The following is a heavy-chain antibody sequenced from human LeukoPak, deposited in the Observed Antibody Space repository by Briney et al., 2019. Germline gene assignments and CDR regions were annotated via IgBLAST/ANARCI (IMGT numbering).Heavy chain of an antibody. CDR3: ASTAEEFRQPVPYYYYGMDV. CDR1: GFTVSSNY. D-gene: IGHD3-10*01. Sequence: GGSLRLSCAASGFTVSSNYMSWVRQAPGKGLEWVSVIYSGGSTDYADSVKGRFTISRDNSKNTLYLQMNSLRVEDTAVYYCASTAEEFRQPVPYYYYGMDVWGQGTTVTVSS. CDR2: IYSGGST. J-gene: IGHJ6*02. V-gene: IGHV3-53*01.